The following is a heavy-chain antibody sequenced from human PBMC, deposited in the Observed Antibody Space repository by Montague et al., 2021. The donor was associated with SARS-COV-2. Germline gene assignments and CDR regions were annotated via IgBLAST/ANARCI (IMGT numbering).Heavy chain of an antibody. Sequence: ETLSLTGTVSGGSISSGTYYWGWVRQPPGKGLEWIGTINYSGKTYYNPSLKSRVTISVDTSKNQFSLKVTSVTAADTAVYYCARRAQWQLSWFFDLWGRGTLVTVSS. J-gene: IGHJ2*01. V-gene: IGHV4-39*01. CDR3: ARRAQWQLSWFFDL. CDR1: GGSISSGTYY. CDR2: INYSGKT. D-gene: IGHD6-19*01.